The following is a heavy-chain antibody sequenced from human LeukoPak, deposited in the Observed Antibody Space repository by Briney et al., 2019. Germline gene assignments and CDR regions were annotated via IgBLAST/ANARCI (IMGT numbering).Heavy chain of an antibody. V-gene: IGHV3-30*02. CDR3: AKAGARDGVVPAAIPSYYYYYMDV. CDR2: IRYDGSNK. CDR1: GFTFSSYG. Sequence: GGSLRLSCAASGFTFSSYGMHWVRQAPGKGLEWVAFIRYDGSNKYYADSVKGRFTISRDNSKNTLYLQMNSLRAEDTAVYYCAKAGARDGVVPAAIPSYYYYYMDVWGKGTTVTVSS. D-gene: IGHD2-2*01. J-gene: IGHJ6*03.